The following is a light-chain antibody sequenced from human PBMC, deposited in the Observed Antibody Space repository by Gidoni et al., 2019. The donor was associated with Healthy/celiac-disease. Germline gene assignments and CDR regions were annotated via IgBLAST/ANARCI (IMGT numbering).Light chain of an antibody. J-gene: IGKJ2*04. Sequence: DIQLTQPLSLLSASVGVRVTITCRASQCISSYLAWYQQNPWKAPKLLIYAASALQSGVPSRFSCSGSGTEFALTISSLQPEDFATYDCQQLNSDPFMCSCGQGTKLEIK. CDR1: QCISSY. V-gene: IGKV1-9*01. CDR2: AAS. CDR3: QQLNSDPFMCS.